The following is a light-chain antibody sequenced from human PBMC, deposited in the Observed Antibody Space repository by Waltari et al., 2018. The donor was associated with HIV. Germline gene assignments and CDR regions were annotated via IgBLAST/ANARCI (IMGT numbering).Light chain of an antibody. V-gene: IGLV3-1*01. J-gene: IGLJ2*01. CDR1: NLGAKN. CDR2: QDT. Sequence: SYELTQPPSVSVSPGQTASLTCSGDNLGAKNACWYQQKPGQSPVLVIYQDTKRPSGIPERFSGSNSGNTATLTISGTQAMDEADYYCQAWDSSTVVFGGGTKLTVL. CDR3: QAWDSSTVV.